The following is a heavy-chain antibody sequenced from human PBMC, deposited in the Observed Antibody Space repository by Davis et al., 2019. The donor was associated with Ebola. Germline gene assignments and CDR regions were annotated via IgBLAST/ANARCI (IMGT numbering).Heavy chain of an antibody. Sequence: GESLKISCVGSGFTFSTYAMHWVRQAPGKGLEWVALISYDGNKKYYADSVKGRFTVSSDISKNTLYLQMNSLRDEDTAVYYCARLFDYRTIYDYWGQGTRITVSS. CDR3: ARLFDYRTIYDY. J-gene: IGHJ4*02. CDR1: GFTFSTYA. V-gene: IGHV3-30-3*01. CDR2: ISYDGNKK. D-gene: IGHD4/OR15-4a*01.